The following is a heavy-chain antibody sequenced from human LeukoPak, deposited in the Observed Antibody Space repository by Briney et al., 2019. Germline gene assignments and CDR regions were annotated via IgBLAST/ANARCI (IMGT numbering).Heavy chain of an antibody. J-gene: IGHJ4*02. CDR1: GAIVSSNSAG. CDR2: TFYRSKWYN. Sequence: SQTLSLTCAISGAIVSSNSAGWSWTRHSPSRGLEWLGRTFYRSKWYNDYAISVKSRITINPDTAKNQSSRQLNSVTPEDTALYYCASGGFKRHFDYWGQGTLVTVSS. V-gene: IGHV6-1*01. CDR3: ASGGFKRHFDY. D-gene: IGHD3-10*01.